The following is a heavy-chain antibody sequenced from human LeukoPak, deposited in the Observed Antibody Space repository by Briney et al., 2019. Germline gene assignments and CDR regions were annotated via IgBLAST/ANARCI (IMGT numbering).Heavy chain of an antibody. CDR2: IIPIFGTA. V-gene: IGHV1-69*13. CDR1: GGTFSSYA. J-gene: IGHJ4*02. CDR3: ARGRGRYYYFDY. D-gene: IGHD3-10*01. Sequence: ASVTVSCKASGGTFSSYAISWVRQAPGQGLEWMGGIIPIFGTANYAQKFQGRVTITADESTSTAYMELSSLRSEDTAVYYCARGRGRYYYFDYWGQGTLVTVSS.